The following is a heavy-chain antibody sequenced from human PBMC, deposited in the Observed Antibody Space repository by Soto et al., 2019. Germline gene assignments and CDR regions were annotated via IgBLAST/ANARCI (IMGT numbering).Heavy chain of an antibody. V-gene: IGHV3-23*01. J-gene: IGHJ6*02. CDR1: GGNFSSYS. CDR3: AKAAGIQLWVLSGMDV. CDR2: ISGSGGST. D-gene: IGHD5-18*01. Sequence: GSLRLSCAASGGNFSSYSRSWVRQKQGKGLEWVSAISGSGGSTYYADSVKGRFTISRDNSKNTLYLQMNSLRAEDTAVYYCAKAAGIQLWVLSGMDVWGQGTSVTGS.